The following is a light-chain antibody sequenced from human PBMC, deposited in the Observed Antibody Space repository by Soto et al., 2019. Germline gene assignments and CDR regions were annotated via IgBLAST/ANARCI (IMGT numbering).Light chain of an antibody. V-gene: IGKV3-15*01. CDR2: GAS. J-gene: IGKJ1*01. CDR3: QHYNTWPL. Sequence: ERVFTYSPSTLSVSPGERASLSCRASQSVRSNVAWYQQKPGQAPRLPIYGASTRATGIPARFTGSGSGTEFTLTISSLKYEDFAVYYCQHYNTWPLFGQGTKVDIK. CDR1: QSVRSN.